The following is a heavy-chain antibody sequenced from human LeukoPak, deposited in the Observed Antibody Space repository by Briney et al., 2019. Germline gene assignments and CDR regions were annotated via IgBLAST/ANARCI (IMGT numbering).Heavy chain of an antibody. Sequence: SQTLSLTCAVSGDSITSGNYYWSWIRQPAGQGLEWIGRISTTWNANYNPSLKSRAHISVDRSKNQFSLKLSSVTAADTAVYYCAREKTEIASDYSYYHYSMDVWGKGTPVTISS. CDR1: GDSITSGNYY. V-gene: IGHV4-61*02. CDR2: ISTTWNA. D-gene: IGHD6-13*01. J-gene: IGHJ6*03. CDR3: AREKTEIASDYSYYHYSMDV.